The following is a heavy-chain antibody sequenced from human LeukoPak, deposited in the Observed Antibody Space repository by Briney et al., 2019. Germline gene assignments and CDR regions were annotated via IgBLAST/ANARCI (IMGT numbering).Heavy chain of an antibody. D-gene: IGHD5-24*01. CDR3: ARARGATIFQSAFDI. CDR2: IYDSGRT. V-gene: IGHV4-61*01. CDR1: GGSVSSGSYF. J-gene: IGHJ3*02. Sequence: SETLSLTCTVSGGSVSSGSYFWTWIRQSPGKRLEYVGYIYDSGRTNYNPSLKSRVTISVDTSKNQFSLKLTSVTAADTAVYYCARARGATIFQSAFDIWGQGTTVTVSS.